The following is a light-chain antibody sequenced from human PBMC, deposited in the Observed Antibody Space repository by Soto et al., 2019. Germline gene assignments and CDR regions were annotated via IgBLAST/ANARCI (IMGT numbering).Light chain of an antibody. V-gene: IGKV4-1*01. CDR2: WAS. Sequence: DIVMTQSPDSLPVSLGERATINCKSSQSLLYSSNNKNYLAWYQQKPGQPPKLLIFWASTRESGVPDRFSGSGSGTDFTLTISRLQAEDVAVYYCQQYDNLPYTFGQGTQLEIK. CDR3: QQYDNLPYT. J-gene: IGKJ2*01. CDR1: QSLLYSSNNKNY.